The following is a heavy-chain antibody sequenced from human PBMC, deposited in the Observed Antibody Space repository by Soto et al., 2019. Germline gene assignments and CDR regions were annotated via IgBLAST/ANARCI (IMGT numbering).Heavy chain of an antibody. CDR3: ARGYCSSTSCPYDYYSYGMDV. V-gene: IGHV4-39*01. CDR1: GGSISSSSYY. J-gene: IGHJ6*02. CDR2: IYYSSST. Sequence: SETLSLTCTDSGGSISSSSYYWYWIRQSPWKGREWSGSIYYSSSTCYNPPLKTQDTIPVDTAKNQFSLKLSSVSATDTAVYYCARGYCSSTSCPYDYYSYGMDVWGQATTVTV. D-gene: IGHD2-2*01.